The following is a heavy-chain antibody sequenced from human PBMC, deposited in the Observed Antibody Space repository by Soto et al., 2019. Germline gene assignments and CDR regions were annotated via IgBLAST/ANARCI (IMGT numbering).Heavy chain of an antibody. V-gene: IGHV2-5*02. Sequence: QITLKESGPTVVKPTQTLTLTCTFSGFSLSTIGVGVGWIRQPPVKALEWLALIYWDDDKRYSPSLKSRLTITKDTSKNQVVLTMTNMDPVDTATYYCAHRLGAGYFDYWGQGTLVTVSS. CDR3: AHRLGAGYFDY. CDR2: IYWDDDK. D-gene: IGHD3-10*01. CDR1: GFSLSTIGVG. J-gene: IGHJ4*02.